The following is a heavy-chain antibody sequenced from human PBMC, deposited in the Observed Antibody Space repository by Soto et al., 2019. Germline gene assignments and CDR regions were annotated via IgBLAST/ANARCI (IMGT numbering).Heavy chain of an antibody. Sequence: QVQLVQSGAEVKKPGSSVKVSCKASGGTFSSYTISWVRQAPGQGLEWMGRIIPILGIANYAQKFQGRVTITADKSTSTAYMELSSLRSEDTAVYYCARAPNYYDSSCYSLEDWGQGTLVTVSS. V-gene: IGHV1-69*02. D-gene: IGHD3-22*01. CDR2: IIPILGIA. CDR3: ARAPNYYDSSCYSLED. CDR1: GGTFSSYT. J-gene: IGHJ4*02.